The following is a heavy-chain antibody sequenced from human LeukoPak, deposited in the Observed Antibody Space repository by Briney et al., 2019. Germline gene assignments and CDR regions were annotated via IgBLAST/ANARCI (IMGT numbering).Heavy chain of an antibody. J-gene: IGHJ1*01. CDR2: INPDSGDT. V-gene: IGHV1-2*02. D-gene: IGHD1-26*01. CDR3: AIYTGSYVRYFQH. Sequence: ASVKVSCTASGYTFTGYYMHWVRQAPGQGLEWMGWINPDSGDTNSAQKFLGRVSMTRDMSISTAYMELTRLRSDDTALYYCAIYTGSYVRYFQHWGQGTLVIVSS. CDR1: GYTFTGYY.